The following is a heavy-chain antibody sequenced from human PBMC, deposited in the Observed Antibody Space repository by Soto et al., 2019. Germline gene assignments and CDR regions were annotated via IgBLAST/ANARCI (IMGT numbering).Heavy chain of an antibody. Sequence: HPGGSLRLSCAASGFTFSDHYMDWVRQAPGKGLEWVGVITYDGSNKFYADSVKGRFTISRENSKNTLYLQMHSLRAEDAAVYYCAKDWRESLPGDAFDIWGQGTMVTVSS. CDR2: ITYDGSNK. J-gene: IGHJ3*02. CDR1: GFTFSDHY. D-gene: IGHD3-10*01. CDR3: AKDWRESLPGDAFDI. V-gene: IGHV3-30*18.